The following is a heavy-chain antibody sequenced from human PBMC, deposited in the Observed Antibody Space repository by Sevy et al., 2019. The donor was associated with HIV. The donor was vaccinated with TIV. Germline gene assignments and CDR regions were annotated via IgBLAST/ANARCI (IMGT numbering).Heavy chain of an antibody. CDR3: AGYCSSTSCLLPDY. V-gene: IGHV1-2*02. D-gene: IGHD2-2*01. CDR1: GYTFTGYY. Sequence: ASVKVSCKASGYTFTGYYMHWVRQAPGQGLEWMGWINPNSGGTNYAQKFQGRVTMTRHTSISTAYMELSRLRSDDTAVYYCAGYCSSTSCLLPDYWGQGTLVTVSS. J-gene: IGHJ4*02. CDR2: INPNSGGT.